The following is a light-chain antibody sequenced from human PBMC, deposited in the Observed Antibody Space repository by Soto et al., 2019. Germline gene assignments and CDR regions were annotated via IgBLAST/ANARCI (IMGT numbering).Light chain of an antibody. J-gene: IGKJ3*01. CDR2: GAS. CDR1: QSVRSN. CDR3: QQRGT. Sequence: ESVMTQSPATLSVSPGERVTLSCRASQSVRSNLAWYQQKPGQAPRLLIYGASTRATGIPARFSGSGSGTEFTLTISSLQSEDFAVYYCQQRGTFGPGTKVDI. V-gene: IGKV3-15*01.